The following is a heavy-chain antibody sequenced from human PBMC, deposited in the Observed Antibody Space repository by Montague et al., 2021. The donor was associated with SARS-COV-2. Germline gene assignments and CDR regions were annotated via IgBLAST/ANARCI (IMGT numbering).Heavy chain of an antibody. CDR2: IYYSGST. Sequence: SETLSLTCTVSGGSISSYYWSWIRQPPGKGLEWIGYIYYSGSTNYNPSLESRVTISVDTSKNQFSLKLSSVTAADTAVYYCARGGERSPLERPLDYWGRGTLVTVSS. CDR1: GGSISSYY. V-gene: IGHV4-59*01. CDR3: ARGGERSPLERPLDY. D-gene: IGHD3-16*01. J-gene: IGHJ4*02.